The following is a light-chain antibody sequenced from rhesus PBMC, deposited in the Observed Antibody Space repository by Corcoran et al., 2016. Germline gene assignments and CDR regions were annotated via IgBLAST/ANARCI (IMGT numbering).Light chain of an antibody. J-gene: IGLJ1*01. CDR3: SSYAGSNTFI. CDR2: DVS. V-gene: IGLV2-38*01. CDR1: SSDIGSYNS. Sequence: QSALTQPPSVSKSLGQSVTISCTGTSSDIGSYNSVSWYQQHSGTAPRLLTFDVSKRPSGVSDRFSGSKSGNTASLTISGLRAEDESDYYCSSYAGSNTFIFGAGTRLTVL.